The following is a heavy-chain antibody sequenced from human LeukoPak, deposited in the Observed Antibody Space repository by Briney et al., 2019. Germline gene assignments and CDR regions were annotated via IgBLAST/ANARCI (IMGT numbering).Heavy chain of an antibody. J-gene: IGHJ4*02. CDR2: IYYSGST. Sequence: SETLSLTCTVSGGSISFYYWSWIRQPPGKGLEWIGHIYYSGSTNYSPSLKSRVTISVETSKNEFSLKLRSVTAADTAVYYCARDLSLYYYDSSGYYPPHYFDYWGQGTLVTVSS. CDR1: GGSISFYY. D-gene: IGHD3-22*01. CDR3: ARDLSLYYYDSSGYYPPHYFDY. V-gene: IGHV4-59*01.